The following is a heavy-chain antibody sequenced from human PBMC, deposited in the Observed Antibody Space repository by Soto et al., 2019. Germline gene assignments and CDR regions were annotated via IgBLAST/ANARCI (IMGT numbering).Heavy chain of an antibody. CDR2: IYYSGST. CDR1: GGSISSSSYY. J-gene: IGHJ4*02. V-gene: IGHV4-39*01. CDR3: ARHPSGPYCSGGSCPTTTDY. D-gene: IGHD2-15*01. Sequence: SETLSLTCTVSGGSISSSSYYWGWIRKPPGKGLQWIGSIYYSGSTYYNPSLKSRVTISVDTSKNQFSLKLSSVTAADTAVYYCARHPSGPYCSGGSCPTTTDYWGQGTLVTVSS.